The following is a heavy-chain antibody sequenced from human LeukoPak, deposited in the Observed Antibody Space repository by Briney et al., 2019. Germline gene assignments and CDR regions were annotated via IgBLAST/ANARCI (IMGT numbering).Heavy chain of an antibody. CDR2: TSGSGSNT. Sequence: AGSLRLSCAASGFTFSDYYMSWLPQAPGQGLKWVSFTSGSGSNTKYADSVKGRFTISRDNARNSLYLQMNSLRAEDTAIYYCARDSAHVVVVPVAVPPGLDNWFDPWGQGTLVTVSS. D-gene: IGHD2-2*01. CDR1: GFTFSDYY. CDR3: ARDSAHVVVVPVAVPPGLDNWFDP. J-gene: IGHJ5*02. V-gene: IGHV3-11*05.